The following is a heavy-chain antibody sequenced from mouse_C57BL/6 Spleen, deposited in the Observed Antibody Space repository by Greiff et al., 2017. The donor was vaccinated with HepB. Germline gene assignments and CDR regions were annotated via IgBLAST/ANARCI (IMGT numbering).Heavy chain of an antibody. D-gene: IGHD2-5*01. CDR3: ARTAYYSNYVDY. CDR1: GFNIKNTY. Sequence: VQLQQSVAELVRPGASVKLSCTASGFNIKNTYMHWVKQRPEQGLEWIGRIDPANGNTKYAPKFQGKATITADTSSNTAYLQLSLTSEDTAIYYCARTAYYSNYVDYWGQGTTLTVSS. CDR2: IDPANGNT. J-gene: IGHJ2*01. V-gene: IGHV14-3*01.